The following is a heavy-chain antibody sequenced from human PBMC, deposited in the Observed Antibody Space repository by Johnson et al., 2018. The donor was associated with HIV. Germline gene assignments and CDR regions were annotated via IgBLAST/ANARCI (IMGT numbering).Heavy chain of an antibody. Sequence: VQLVEPGGGLVKPGGSLRLSCAASIFTFKNAWMSWVRQAPGKGLEWVGRIKSKIDGGTTDYAAPVKGRFTISRDDSKNTLYMQMNSLKTEDTAVYYCTTYYGWAFDIWGQGTMVTVSS. J-gene: IGHJ3*02. CDR2: IKSKIDGGTT. CDR3: TTYYGWAFDI. V-gene: IGHV3-15*01. D-gene: IGHD3-10*01. CDR1: IFTFKNAW.